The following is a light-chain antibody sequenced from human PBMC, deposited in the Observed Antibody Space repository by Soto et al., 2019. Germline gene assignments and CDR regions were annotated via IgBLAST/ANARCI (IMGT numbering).Light chain of an antibody. CDR1: SSNIGSNY. J-gene: IGLJ2*01. V-gene: IGLV1-47*01. Sequence: QPVLTQPPSASGTPGQRVTISCSGSSSNIGSNYVYWYQQLPGTAPKLLIYRNNQRPSGVPDRFSGSKSGTSASLAISGLRSEDEADYYCAAWDDSLSGPVFGGGTQLTFL. CDR3: AAWDDSLSGPV. CDR2: RNN.